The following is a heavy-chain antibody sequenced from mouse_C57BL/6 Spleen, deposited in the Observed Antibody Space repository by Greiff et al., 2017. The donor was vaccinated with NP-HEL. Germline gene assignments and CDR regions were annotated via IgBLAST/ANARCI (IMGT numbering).Heavy chain of an antibody. CDR3: ARRDYGSSPGY. J-gene: IGHJ2*01. V-gene: IGHV1-85*01. CDR2: IYPRDGST. Sequence: QVQLQQSGPELVKPGASVKLSCQASGYTFTSYDINWVKQRPGQGLEWIGWIYPRDGSTKYNEKFKGKATLTVAPYSSTAYMELHSLTSEVSAVYCWARRDYGSSPGYRGQGTTLTVSS. D-gene: IGHD1-1*01. CDR1: GYTFTSYD.